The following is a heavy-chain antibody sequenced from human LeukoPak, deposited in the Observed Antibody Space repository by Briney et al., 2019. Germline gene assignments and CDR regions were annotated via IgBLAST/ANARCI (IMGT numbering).Heavy chain of an antibody. CDR2: IYTSGST. CDR3: ASGIAYYQPSKNAFDF. D-gene: IGHD2-2*01. V-gene: IGHV4-4*07. J-gene: IGHJ3*01. Sequence: SETLSLTCTVSGGSISSYYWSWIRQPAGKGLEWIGRIYTSGSTNYNPSLKSRVTVSVDRSKNQFSLKVYSVSAADTAVYYCASGIAYYQPSKNAFDFWGQGTMVIVSS. CDR1: GGSISSYY.